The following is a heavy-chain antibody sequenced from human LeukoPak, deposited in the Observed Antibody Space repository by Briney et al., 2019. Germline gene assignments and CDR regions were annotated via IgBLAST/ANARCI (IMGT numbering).Heavy chain of an antibody. CDR3: AREAQWTGSKY. CDR1: GGTFSSYA. CDR2: INTNSGTP. D-gene: IGHD3/OR15-3a*01. J-gene: IGHJ4*02. Sequence: ASVKVSCKASGGTFSSYAISWVRQAPGQGLEWMGWINTNSGTPTYAQGFTGRFVFSLDTSVSTAYLQINSLTTDDTAVYYCAREAQWTGSKYWGRGTLVAVSS. V-gene: IGHV7-4-1*02.